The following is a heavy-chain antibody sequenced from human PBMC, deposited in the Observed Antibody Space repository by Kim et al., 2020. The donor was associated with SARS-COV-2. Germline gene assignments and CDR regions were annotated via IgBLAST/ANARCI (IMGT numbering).Heavy chain of an antibody. Sequence: SVKSRLTTNPDTSKNQFSLQLNSVTPEDTAVYYCARDRYSSSGDWFDPWGQGTLVTVSS. D-gene: IGHD6-13*01. CDR3: ARDRYSSSGDWFDP. J-gene: IGHJ5*02. V-gene: IGHV6-1*01.